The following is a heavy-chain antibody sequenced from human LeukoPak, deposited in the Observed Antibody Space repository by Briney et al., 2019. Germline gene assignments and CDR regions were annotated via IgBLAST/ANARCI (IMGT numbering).Heavy chain of an antibody. Sequence: SQTLSLTCTVSGGSISSGSYYWSWIRQPAGKGLEWIGSIYYSGSTYYNPSLKSRVTISVDTSKNQFSLKLSSVTAADTAVYYCARHKVGATPFDYWGQGTLVTVSS. D-gene: IGHD1-26*01. CDR1: GGSISSGSYY. J-gene: IGHJ4*02. CDR2: IYYSGST. CDR3: ARHKVGATPFDY. V-gene: IGHV4-39*01.